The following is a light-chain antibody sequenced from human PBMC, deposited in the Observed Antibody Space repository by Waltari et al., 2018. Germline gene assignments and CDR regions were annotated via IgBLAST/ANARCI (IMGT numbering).Light chain of an antibody. CDR1: SGSLSTTSY. Sequence: QTVVTQEPSLSVSPGGTVTLTCALSSGSLSTTSYATWYQQTPGQAPRTLVYKANARSSWVRDRFSGSSLGNTAALTITGAQADDESDYYCALYMGSGIWVFGGGTRLTVL. V-gene: IGLV8-61*01. J-gene: IGLJ3*02. CDR2: KAN. CDR3: ALYMGSGIWV.